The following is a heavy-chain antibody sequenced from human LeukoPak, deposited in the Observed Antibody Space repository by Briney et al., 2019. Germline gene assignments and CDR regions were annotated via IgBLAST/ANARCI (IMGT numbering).Heavy chain of an antibody. D-gene: IGHD2-2*01. CDR1: GYTLTELS. J-gene: IGHJ4*02. V-gene: IGHV1-24*01. CDR2: FDPEDGET. Sequence: GASVKVSCKVSGYTLTELSMHWVRQAPGKGLEWMGGFDPEDGETIYAQKFQGRVTMTEDTSTDTAYMELSSLRSEDTAAYYCATGASVVGPGAYWGQGTLVTVSS. CDR3: ATGASVVGPGAY.